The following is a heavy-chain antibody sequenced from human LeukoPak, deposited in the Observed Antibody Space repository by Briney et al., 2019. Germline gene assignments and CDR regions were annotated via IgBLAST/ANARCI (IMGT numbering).Heavy chain of an antibody. Sequence: SETLSLTCTVSGGSISNGNYYWGWTRQPPGKGVEWIGSIYYSGSTYYNPSLKSRVTISVDTSKNQFFLKLNSVTAADTAVYYCARHCSGGSCYIVFDYWGQGTLVTVSS. D-gene: IGHD2-15*01. CDR2: IYYSGST. CDR1: GGSISNGNYY. J-gene: IGHJ4*02. V-gene: IGHV4-39*01. CDR3: ARHCSGGSCYIVFDY.